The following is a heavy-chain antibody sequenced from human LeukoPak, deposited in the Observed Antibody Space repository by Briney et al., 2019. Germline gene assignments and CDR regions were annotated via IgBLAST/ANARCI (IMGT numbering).Heavy chain of an antibody. CDR2: INPNSGGT. CDR3: ARDIEQRIDAFNI. Sequence: ASVKVSCKASGYTFTGYYMHWVRQAPGQGLEWMGRINPNSGGTNYAQKFQGRVTMTRDTSISTAYMELSRLRSDDTAVYYCARDIEQRIDAFNIWGQGTMVTVSS. J-gene: IGHJ3*02. V-gene: IGHV1-2*06. CDR1: GYTFTGYY. D-gene: IGHD6-25*01.